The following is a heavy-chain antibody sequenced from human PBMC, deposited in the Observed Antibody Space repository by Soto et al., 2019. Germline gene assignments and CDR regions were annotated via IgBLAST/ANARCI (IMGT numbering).Heavy chain of an antibody. Sequence: GSLRLSCAASGFTFSSYAMSWVRQAPGKGLEWVSAISGNGGGTYYADSVEGRFTISRDNSRNTLYLQMNSLRDEDTALYFCAKGNYFDGTGSHPYYYGMDVWGQGTTVTVSS. CDR1: GFTFSSYA. J-gene: IGHJ6*02. D-gene: IGHD3-22*01. CDR2: ISGNGGGT. V-gene: IGHV3-23*01. CDR3: AKGNYFDGTGSHPYYYGMDV.